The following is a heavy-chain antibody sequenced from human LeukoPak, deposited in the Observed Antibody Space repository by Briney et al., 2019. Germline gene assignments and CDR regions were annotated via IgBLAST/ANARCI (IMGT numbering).Heavy chain of an antibody. V-gene: IGHV3-20*04. D-gene: IGHD6-13*01. CDR1: GFTFDDYG. J-gene: IGHJ5*02. CDR2: INWNGGST. Sequence: GGSLRLSCAASGFTFDDYGMSWVRQAPGKGLEWVSGINWNGGSTGYADSVKGRFTISRDNAKNSLYLQMNSLRAEDTALYYCAREGPGELENWFDPWGQGTLVTVSS. CDR3: AREGPGELENWFDP.